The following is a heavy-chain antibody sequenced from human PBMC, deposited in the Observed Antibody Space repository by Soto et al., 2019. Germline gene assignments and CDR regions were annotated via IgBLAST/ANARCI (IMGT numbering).Heavy chain of an antibody. V-gene: IGHV1-18*01. CDR3: ARDWAAPRPFDY. CDR2: ISAYNGNT. J-gene: IGHJ4*01. D-gene: IGHD6-13*01. CDR1: GYTFTSYG. Sequence: QVQLVQSGAEVKKPGASVKVSCKASGYTFTSYGISWVRQAPGQGLEWMGWISAYNGNTNYAQKLQGRVTMTTDTSTSTAYMELRSLISDDTPVYLGARDWAAPRPFDYWSHGTMVTVSS.